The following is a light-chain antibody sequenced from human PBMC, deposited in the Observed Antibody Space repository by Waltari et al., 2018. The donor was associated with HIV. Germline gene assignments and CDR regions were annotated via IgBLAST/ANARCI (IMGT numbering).Light chain of an antibody. J-gene: IGLJ1*01. V-gene: IGLV1-44*01. CDR2: SNN. CDR1: TSNIGGNT. Sequence: QSVLAQPPSASGTPGQRVTIYCSGSTSNIGGNTVSWYQQPPGTAPKLLIYSNNERPSGVPDRLSGSTSGTSASLVISGLQSEDEADYYCAAWDDSLKGGAFGTGTKVTVL. CDR3: AAWDDSLKGGA.